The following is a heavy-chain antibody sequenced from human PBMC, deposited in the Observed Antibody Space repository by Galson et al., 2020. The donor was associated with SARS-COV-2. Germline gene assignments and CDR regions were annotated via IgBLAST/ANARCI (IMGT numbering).Heavy chain of an antibody. CDR1: VGSFSGFS. Sequence: SQTLSLTCAVYVGSFSGFSWSWVRQYPGKGLEWIGEINHSGSANYNPSLKSRVTISVETTKNQSSLKLTSVTDAETGVYFCARGRIGVVPASMLGLGPYCECYARDVWGQGATISVSS. J-gene: IGHJ6*02. CDR2: INHSGSA. D-gene: IGHD2-2*01. V-gene: IGHV4-34*01. CDR3: ARGRIGVVPASMLGLGPYCECYARDV.